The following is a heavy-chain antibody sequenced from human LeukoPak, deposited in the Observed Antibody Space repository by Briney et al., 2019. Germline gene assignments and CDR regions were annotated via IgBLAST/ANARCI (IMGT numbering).Heavy chain of an antibody. D-gene: IGHD4-17*01. Sequence: SETLSLTCTVSGGSISSYYWSWIRQPAGKGLEWIGRIYTSGSTNYNPSLKSRVTISVDTSKNQFSLKLSSVTAADTAVYYCARALGYGDSNWFDPWGQGTLVTVSS. CDR1: GGSISSYY. CDR3: ARALGYGDSNWFDP. J-gene: IGHJ5*02. V-gene: IGHV4-4*07. CDR2: IYTSGST.